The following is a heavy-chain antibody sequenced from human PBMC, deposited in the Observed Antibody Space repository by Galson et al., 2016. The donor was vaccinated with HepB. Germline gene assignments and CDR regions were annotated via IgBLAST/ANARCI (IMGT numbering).Heavy chain of an antibody. V-gene: IGHV3-11*01. CDR1: GFTFSDYY. J-gene: IGHJ6*02. CDR2: ISSSGSTM. D-gene: IGHD5-12*01. CDR3: ARDGLRIAVKYYFAMDV. Sequence: SLRLSCAASGFTFSDYYMGWIRQAPGKGLEWVAYISSSGSTMSYADSVKGRFTISRDNAKNLLFLQMNNLRADDTAVYYCARDGLRIAVKYYFAMDVWGQGTMVTVSS.